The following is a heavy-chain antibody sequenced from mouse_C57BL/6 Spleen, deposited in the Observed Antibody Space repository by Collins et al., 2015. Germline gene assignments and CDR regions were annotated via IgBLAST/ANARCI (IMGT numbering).Heavy chain of an antibody. J-gene: IGHJ2*01. Sequence: QVQLQQSGPELVKPGASVRISCKASGYTFTSYYIHWVKQRPGQGLEWIGWIYPGNVNTKYNEKFKGKATLTADKSSSTAYMRLSSLTSEDSAVYFCASYGNYSDYWGQGTTLTVSS. V-gene: IGHV1S56*01. CDR2: IYPGNVNT. CDR3: ASYGNYSDY. CDR1: GYTFTSYY. D-gene: IGHD2-1*01.